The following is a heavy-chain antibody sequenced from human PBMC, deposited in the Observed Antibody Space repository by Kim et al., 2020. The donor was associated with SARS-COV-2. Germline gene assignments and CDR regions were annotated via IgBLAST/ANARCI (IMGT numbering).Heavy chain of an antibody. Sequence: SQTLSLTCAISGDSVSSNSAAWNWIRQSPSRGLEWLGRTYYRSKWYNDYAVSVKSRITINPDTSKNQFSLQLNSVTPEDTAVYYCARVLYYYDSSGYYRGVFDYWGQGTLVTVSS. V-gene: IGHV6-1*01. CDR2: TYYRSKWYN. CDR1: GDSVSSNSAA. D-gene: IGHD3-22*01. CDR3: ARVLYYYDSSGYYRGVFDY. J-gene: IGHJ4*02.